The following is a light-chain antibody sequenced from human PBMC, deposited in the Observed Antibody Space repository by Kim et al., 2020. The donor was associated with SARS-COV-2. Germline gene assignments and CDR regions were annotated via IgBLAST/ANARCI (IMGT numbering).Light chain of an antibody. V-gene: IGKV2-28*01. CDR1: ESLLHKGNNF. CDR3: MQGLHTPRDT. CDR2: LAS. J-gene: IGKJ5*01. Sequence: EIVLTQSPVSLPVSPGEPASISCRSSESLLHKGNNFLDWYMQKPGQSPQLLIYLASNRASGVPARFSGSGSGTDFTLKISRVEADDIAIYYCMQGLHTPRDTFGQGTRLEIK.